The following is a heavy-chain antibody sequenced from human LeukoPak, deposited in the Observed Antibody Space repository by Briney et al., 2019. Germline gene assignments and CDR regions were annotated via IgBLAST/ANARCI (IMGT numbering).Heavy chain of an antibody. Sequence: SVKVSCTASGGTFSSYAISWVRQAPGQGLEWMGGIIPIFGTANYAQKFQGRVTITADESTSTAYMELSSLRSEDTAVYYCARGFIGIAAAGRKRGYWGQGTLVTVSS. CDR1: GGTFSSYA. CDR2: IIPIFGTA. V-gene: IGHV1-69*13. J-gene: IGHJ4*02. CDR3: ARGFIGIAAAGRKRGY. D-gene: IGHD6-13*01.